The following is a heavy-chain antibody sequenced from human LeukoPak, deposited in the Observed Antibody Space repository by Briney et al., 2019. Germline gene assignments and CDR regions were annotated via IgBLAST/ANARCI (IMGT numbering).Heavy chain of an antibody. CDR3: ARAEGYGGELDS. J-gene: IGHJ4*02. D-gene: IGHD4-23*01. V-gene: IGHV3-30*04. Sequence: VQPGGSLRLSCAASGFTFSTYAMHWVRQAPGKGLEWVAVIPYDGSNKYYADSVKGRFTISRENSKNRLYLQMNSLRAEDTAVYYCARAEGYGGELDSWGQGTLVTVSS. CDR2: IPYDGSNK. CDR1: GFTFSTYA.